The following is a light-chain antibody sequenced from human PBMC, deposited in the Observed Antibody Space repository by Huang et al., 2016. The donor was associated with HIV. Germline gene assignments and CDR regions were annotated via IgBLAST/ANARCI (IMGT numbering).Light chain of an antibody. Sequence: EIVLTQSPATLSLSPGERATLSCRASQSVSSYLAWSQQKPGQAPRRLLYDASNRATCIPARFSGSGSGTDCTLTISSLEPEDFAVYYCQQRSNWSPKLTFGGGTKVEIK. CDR1: QSVSSY. CDR2: DAS. CDR3: QQRSNWSPKLT. V-gene: IGKV3-11*01. J-gene: IGKJ4*01.